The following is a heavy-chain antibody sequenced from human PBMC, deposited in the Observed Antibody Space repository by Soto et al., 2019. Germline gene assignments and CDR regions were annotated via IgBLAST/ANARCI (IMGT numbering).Heavy chain of an antibody. J-gene: IGHJ4*02. CDR2: VNHIGST. CDR3: ARGISLIVEVQRDAPDKYYFDS. V-gene: IGHV4-34*01. CDR1: GVSFSGYF. Sequence: TSETLSLTCAVYGVSFSGYFWSWIRQSPGKGLEWIVEVNHIGSTNSNPSLKSRVAVSVDTSKNQISLKLRSVTAADTAVYYCARGISLIVEVQRDAPDKYYFDSWGQGTLVTVSS. D-gene: IGHD2-15*01.